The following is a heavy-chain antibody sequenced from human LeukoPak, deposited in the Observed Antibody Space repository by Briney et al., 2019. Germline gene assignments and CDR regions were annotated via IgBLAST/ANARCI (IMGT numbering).Heavy chain of an antibody. Sequence: GASVKVSCKASGGTFSSYAISWVRQAPGQGLEWMGRIIPMFGTTSYAQKFQGRVTISADKSTSTANMELGSLRSEDTAVYYCARVFVYGSGGATGNYYYGMDVWGQGTSVTVSS. CDR3: ARVFVYGSGGATGNYYYGMDV. CDR1: GGTFSSYA. D-gene: IGHD3-10*01. V-gene: IGHV1-69*06. CDR2: IIPMFGTT. J-gene: IGHJ6*02.